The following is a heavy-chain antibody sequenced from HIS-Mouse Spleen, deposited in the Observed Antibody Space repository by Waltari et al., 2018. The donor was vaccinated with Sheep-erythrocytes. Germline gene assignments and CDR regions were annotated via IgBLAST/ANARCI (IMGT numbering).Heavy chain of an antibody. V-gene: IGHV4-39*01. CDR3: ARPGGGDDAFDI. D-gene: IGHD3-16*01. CDR2: IYYSGST. J-gene: IGHJ3*02. CDR1: GGSISSSSYY. Sequence: QLQLQESGPGLVKPSETLSLTCTVSGGSISSSSYYWGWIRQPPGKGLEWIGSIYYSGSTYYNPSLKSRVTISVDTSKNQFSLKLSSVTAADTAVYYWARPGGGDDAFDIWGQGTMVTVSS.